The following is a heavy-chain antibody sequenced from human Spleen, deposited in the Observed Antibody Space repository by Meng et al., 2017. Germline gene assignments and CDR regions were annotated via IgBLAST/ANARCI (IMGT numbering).Heavy chain of an antibody. Sequence: SETLSLTCTVSGGSISDSNYYWGWIRQPPGKGLEWIGSVFYVGSTYYDPSLKSRLTISIDTSKNQFSLRLSSVTAADTAIYYCARDVRGYYFDNSGYHLDSWGQGTLVTV. V-gene: IGHV4-39*07. D-gene: IGHD3-22*01. CDR3: ARDVRGYYFDNSGYHLDS. CDR1: GGSISDSNYY. CDR2: VFYVGST. J-gene: IGHJ4*02.